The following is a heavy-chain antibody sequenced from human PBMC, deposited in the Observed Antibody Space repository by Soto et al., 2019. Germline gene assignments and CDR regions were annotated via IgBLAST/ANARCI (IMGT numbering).Heavy chain of an antibody. D-gene: IGHD2-2*01. CDR1: GVTFSNYA. J-gene: IGHJ4*02. V-gene: IGHV3-21*01. Sequence: PGGSLRLSCTVSGVTFSNYAMNWVRQAPGQGLEWVSSISKSDYTYYSDSVKGRFTISRDNAKNSVSLQMNTLRVEDTAVYYCAREDSIIIPAVSDFWGQGTLVTVSS. CDR3: AREDSIIIPAVSDF. CDR2: ISKSDYT.